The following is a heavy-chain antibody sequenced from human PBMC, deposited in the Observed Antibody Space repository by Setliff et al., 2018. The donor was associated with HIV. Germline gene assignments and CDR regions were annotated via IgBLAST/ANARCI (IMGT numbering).Heavy chain of an antibody. Sequence: ASVKVSCKASGYTFIGHYLHWVRQAPGQGLEWLGWVNPNSGDAFYAQNFQGRVTMTRDTSINAAYMELRGLRSDDTAVYYCARNFGLSPSGKYYYYYGMDIWGQGTTVTVSS. V-gene: IGHV1-2*02. D-gene: IGHD3-10*01. CDR3: ARNFGLSPSGKYYYYYGMDI. CDR2: VNPNSGDA. CDR1: GYTFIGHY. J-gene: IGHJ6*02.